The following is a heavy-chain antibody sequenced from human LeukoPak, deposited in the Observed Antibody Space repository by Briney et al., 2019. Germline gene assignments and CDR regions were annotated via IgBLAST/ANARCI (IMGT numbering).Heavy chain of an antibody. J-gene: IGHJ4*02. V-gene: IGHV3-23*01. CDR3: AKTRYYYDSSGYAGGFDY. D-gene: IGHD3-22*01. CDR2: ISGSGGST. CDR1: GFTFSSYA. Sequence: GGSLRLSCAASGFTFSSYAMSWVRQAPGKGLEWVSAISGSGGSTYYADSVKGRFTISRDNSKTTLYLQMNSLRAEDTAVYYCAKTRYYYDSSGYAGGFDYWGQGTLVTVSS.